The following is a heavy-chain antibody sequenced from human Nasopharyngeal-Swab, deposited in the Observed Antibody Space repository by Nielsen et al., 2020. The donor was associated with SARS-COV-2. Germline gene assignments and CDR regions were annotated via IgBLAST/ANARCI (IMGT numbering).Heavy chain of an antibody. Sequence: WVRQAPGQGLEWMGWINTNTGNPTYAQGFTGRFVFSLDTSVSTAYLQISSLKAEDNAVYYCARETAAVDYWGQGTLVTVSS. V-gene: IGHV7-4-1*02. CDR2: INTNTGNP. CDR3: ARETAAVDY. J-gene: IGHJ4*02. D-gene: IGHD6-13*01.